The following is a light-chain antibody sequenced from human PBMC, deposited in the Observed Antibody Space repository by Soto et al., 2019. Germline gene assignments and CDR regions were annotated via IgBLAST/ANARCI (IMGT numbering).Light chain of an antibody. J-gene: IGKJ1*01. Sequence: AIQMTQSPSSLSASVRDRVAITCRASQDIRIDLRWYQQKPGKAPKLLIYAASSLGSGVPSRFSGSGSGTDFTLTISSLQAEDFATYYCLQDYNFPWTFGQGTKVEI. CDR2: AAS. V-gene: IGKV1-6*01. CDR3: LQDYNFPWT. CDR1: QDIRID.